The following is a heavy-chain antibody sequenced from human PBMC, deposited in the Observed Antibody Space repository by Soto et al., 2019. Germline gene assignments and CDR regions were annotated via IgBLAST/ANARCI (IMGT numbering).Heavy chain of an antibody. CDR2: INAGNGNT. J-gene: IGHJ4*02. V-gene: IGHV1-3*01. Sequence: ASVKVSCKASGYTFTSYYINWVRQATGQRLEWMGWINAGNGNTKYSQKFQGRVTITRDTAASTAYMELSSLRSEDTAVYYCARSVVVVTAADYWGQGTLVTVS. CDR3: ARSVVVVTAADY. D-gene: IGHD2-21*02. CDR1: GYTFTSYY.